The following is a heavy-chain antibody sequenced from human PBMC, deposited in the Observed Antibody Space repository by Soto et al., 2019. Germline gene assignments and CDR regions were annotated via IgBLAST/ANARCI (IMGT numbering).Heavy chain of an antibody. CDR3: AHLYPVVTAIYFDY. Sequence: SGPTLVNPTQTLTLTCTFSGFSLSTTGMSVSWFRQPPGKALEWLAHIDWEDDKFYSTSLETRLTISKDTSKNQVVLTMTNMDPVDTATYYCAHLYPVVTAIYFDYWGQGILVTVSS. CDR2: IDWEDDK. V-gene: IGHV2-70*12. CDR1: GFSLSTTGMS. J-gene: IGHJ4*02. D-gene: IGHD2-21*02.